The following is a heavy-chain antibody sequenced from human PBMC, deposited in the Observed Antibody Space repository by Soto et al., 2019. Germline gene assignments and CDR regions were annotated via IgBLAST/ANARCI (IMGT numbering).Heavy chain of an antibody. D-gene: IGHD3-10*01. Sequence: DVQLVESGGGSVRPGGSLRLSCAAFGFTYNSYDMHWVRQVAGGGLEWVSSMGGAGAKEYAASVRDRFIISRENAKNSLYLQMVSLRVGDTAVYYCTRASFGDGMDLWGQGTPVTVSS. J-gene: IGHJ6*02. CDR2: MGGAGAK. CDR1: GFTYNSYD. CDR3: TRASFGDGMDL. V-gene: IGHV3-13*01.